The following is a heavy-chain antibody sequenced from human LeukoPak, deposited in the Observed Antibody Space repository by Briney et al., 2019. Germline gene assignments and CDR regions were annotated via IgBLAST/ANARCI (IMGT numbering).Heavy chain of an antibody. CDR1: GFTFSSYV. CDR3: AVTDTSGYYPGFDY. J-gene: IGHJ4*02. Sequence: GGSLRLSCSASGFTFSSYVMHWVRQAPGKGLEYLSAISTTGGTTYYADSVKGRFTISRDNSKNTLYLQINSLRAEDTAVYYCAVTDTSGYYPGFDYWGQGTLVTVSS. V-gene: IGHV3-64*04. CDR2: ISTTGGTT. D-gene: IGHD3-22*01.